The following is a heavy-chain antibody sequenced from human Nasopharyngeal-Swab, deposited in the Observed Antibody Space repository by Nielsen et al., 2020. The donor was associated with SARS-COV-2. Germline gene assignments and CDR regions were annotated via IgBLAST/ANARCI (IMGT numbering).Heavy chain of an antibody. CDR1: GFSFNTYA. V-gene: IGHV3-23*01. CDR3: AKDRSGSYDY. CDR2: ITSSGANT. J-gene: IGHJ4*02. Sequence: GESLKISCAASGFSFNTYAMSWVRQAPGKGLEWVSAITSSGANTYYADSVKGRFTISRDNSKNTLYLQMNSLRADGTAVYYCAKDRSGSYDYWGQGTLVTVSS. D-gene: IGHD1-26*01.